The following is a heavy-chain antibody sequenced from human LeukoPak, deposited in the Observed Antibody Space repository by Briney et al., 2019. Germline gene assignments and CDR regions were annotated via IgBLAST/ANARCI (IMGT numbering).Heavy chain of an antibody. CDR2: LSGSGAST. CDR1: GFSFSTYA. V-gene: IGHV3-23*01. J-gene: IGHJ4*02. CDR3: ARGPKVPTPTYYFDY. Sequence: GGSLRLSCAASGFSFSTYAMTRVRQAPGKGLEWVSALSGSGASTFYADSVKGRFTISRDNSKNTLYLQMNSLRAEDTAVYYCARGPKVPTPTYYFDYWGQGTLVTVSS. D-gene: IGHD2-2*01.